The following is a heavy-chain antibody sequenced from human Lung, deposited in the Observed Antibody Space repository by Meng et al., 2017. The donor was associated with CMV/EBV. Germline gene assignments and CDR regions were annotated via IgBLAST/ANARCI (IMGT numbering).Heavy chain of an antibody. V-gene: IGHV3-15*07. CDR3: AADVFY. CDR1: GFDFSDAW. J-gene: IGHJ4*02. Sequence: EVQLVESGGELVKPGGSLRLACVVSGFDFSDAWMNWGRQPPGKGLEWVGRIKTKSDGGTTDYAAFVKDRFTISRDDSKNTLYLQMNSLKREDTAVYFCAADVFYWGQGALVTVSS. CDR2: IKTKSDGGTT.